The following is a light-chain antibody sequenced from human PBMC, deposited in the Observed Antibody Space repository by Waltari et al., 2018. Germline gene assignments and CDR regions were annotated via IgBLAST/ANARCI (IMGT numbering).Light chain of an antibody. J-gene: IGKJ2*01. CDR3: QQYQSSSNT. CDR2: KAS. Sequence: DIQMTQSPSILSASVGDIVTITCRASPSVGDWLAWYQQKPGEVPKLLIYKASKLESVVPPRFSGSGSGTEFTLTISSLQPVDFSTYYCQQYQSSSNTFGQGTKLDIK. CDR1: PSVGDW. V-gene: IGKV1-5*03.